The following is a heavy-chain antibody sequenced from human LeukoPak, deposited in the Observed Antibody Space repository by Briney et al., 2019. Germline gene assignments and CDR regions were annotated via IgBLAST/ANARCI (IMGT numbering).Heavy chain of an antibody. CDR3: AGDRGWLIAS. D-gene: IGHD6-19*01. Sequence: GGSLRLSCAGSGFTFSHFWMNWVRQAPGKGLEWVAIIKQDGSETYYVDSVKGRFTISRDNAKNSVYLQMNSLRAEDTAEYYCAGDRGWLIASWGQGTLVTVSS. J-gene: IGHJ4*02. CDR2: IKQDGSET. CDR1: GFTFSHFW. V-gene: IGHV3-7*01.